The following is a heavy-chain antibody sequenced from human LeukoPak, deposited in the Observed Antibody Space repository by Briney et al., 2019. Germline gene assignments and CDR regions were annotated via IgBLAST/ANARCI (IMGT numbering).Heavy chain of an antibody. D-gene: IGHD3-9*01. CDR2: INPNSGGT. CDR1: GYTFTGYY. V-gene: IGHV1-2*02. Sequence: ASVKVSCKASGYTFTGYYMHWVRPAPGQGLEWMGWINPNSGGTNYAQKFQGRVTMTRDTSISTAYMELSRLRSDDTAVYYCARDYDILTGYLHDAFDIWGQGTMVTVSS. CDR3: ARDYDILTGYLHDAFDI. J-gene: IGHJ3*02.